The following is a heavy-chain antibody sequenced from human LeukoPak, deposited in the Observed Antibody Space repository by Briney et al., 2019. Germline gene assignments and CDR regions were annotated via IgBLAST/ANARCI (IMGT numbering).Heavy chain of an antibody. CDR1: GGPISSYY. CDR2: IYYSGST. V-gene: IGHV4-59*01. D-gene: IGHD6-6*01. CDR3: ARGNLAGRPDY. Sequence: SETLSLTCTVSGGPISSYYWSWIRQPPGKGLEWIGYIYYSGSTNYNPSLKSRVTISVDTSNNQFSLKLTSVTAADTAVYYCARGNLAGRPDYWGQGTLVTVSS. J-gene: IGHJ4*02.